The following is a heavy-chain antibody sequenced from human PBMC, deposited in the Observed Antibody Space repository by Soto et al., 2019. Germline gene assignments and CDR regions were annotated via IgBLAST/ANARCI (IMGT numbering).Heavy chain of an antibody. V-gene: IGHV4-31*03. Sequence: PSETLSLTCTVSGGSISSGGYYWSWIRQHPGKGLEWIGYIYYSGSTYYNPSLKSRVTISVDTSKNQFSLKLSSVTAADTALYYCARVRGGGTFDDWGQGTLVTVSS. CDR3: ARVRGGGTFDD. CDR1: GGSISSGGYY. D-gene: IGHD1-26*01. J-gene: IGHJ4*02. CDR2: IYYSGST.